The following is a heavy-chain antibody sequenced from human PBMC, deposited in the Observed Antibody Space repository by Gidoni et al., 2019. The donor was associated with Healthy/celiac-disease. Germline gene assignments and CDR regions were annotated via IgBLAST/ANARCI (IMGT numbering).Heavy chain of an antibody. CDR3: AKTGPYYDFWSGYPMIRYFDL. CDR1: GFTFSSYA. J-gene: IGHJ2*01. D-gene: IGHD3-3*01. Sequence: EVQLLESGGGLVQPGGSLRLSCAASGFTFSSYAMSWVRQAPGKGLEWVSGISGSGGSTYYADSVKGRFTISRDNSKNTLYLQMNSLRAEDTAVYYCAKTGPYYDFWSGYPMIRYFDLWGRGTLVTVSS. V-gene: IGHV3-23*01. CDR2: ISGSGGST.